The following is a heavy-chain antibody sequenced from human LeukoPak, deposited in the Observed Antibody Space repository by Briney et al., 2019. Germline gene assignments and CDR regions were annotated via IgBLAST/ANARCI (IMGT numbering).Heavy chain of an antibody. J-gene: IGHJ5*02. CDR1: GYTFTGYY. V-gene: IGHV1-18*04. CDR3: ARGGGGNIAARPSRFDP. Sequence: ASVKVSCKASGYTFTGYYMHWVRQAPGQGLEWMGWISAYNGNTNYAQKLQGRVTMTTDTSTSTAYMELRSLRSDDTAVYYCARGGGGNIAARPSRFDPWGQGTLVTVSS. CDR2: ISAYNGNT. D-gene: IGHD6-6*01.